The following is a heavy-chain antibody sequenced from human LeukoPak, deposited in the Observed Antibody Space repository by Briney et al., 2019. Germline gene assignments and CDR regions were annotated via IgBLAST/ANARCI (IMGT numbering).Heavy chain of an antibody. CDR3: ASGTTERIDY. Sequence: ASVKVSCKASGYTFTAQYMHWVRQAPGQGLEWMGRINPSSGGTNYVQKFQGRVTTTRDTSITTAYMELTSLRSDDTAVYYCASGTTERIDYWGQGTLVTVSS. CDR2: INPSSGGT. V-gene: IGHV1-2*06. D-gene: IGHD1-1*01. CDR1: GYTFTAQY. J-gene: IGHJ4*02.